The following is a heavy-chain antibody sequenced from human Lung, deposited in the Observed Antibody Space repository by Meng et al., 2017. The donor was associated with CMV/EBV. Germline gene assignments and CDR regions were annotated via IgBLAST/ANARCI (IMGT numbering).Heavy chain of an antibody. V-gene: IGHV4-34*01. CDR2: INHSGST. D-gene: IGHD2-2*01. CDR1: GGSFSGYY. CDR3: ARDIVVVPAATHFDY. Sequence: VYGGSFSGYYWSWIRQPPGKGLEWIGEINHSGSTNYNPSLKSRVTISVDTSKNQFSLKLSSVTAADTAVYYCARDIVVVPAATHFDYWGQGTLVTVSS. J-gene: IGHJ4*02.